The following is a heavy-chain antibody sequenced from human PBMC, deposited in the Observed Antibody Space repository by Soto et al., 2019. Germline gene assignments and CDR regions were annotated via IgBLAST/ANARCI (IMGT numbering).Heavy chain of an antibody. Sequence: QVQLQASGPGLVTPSETLSLTCTVSVSGGSVSTGVQYWSWIRQPPGKGLEWIGYIYYSGSTNYTPSLKSRVTTSVDTSKNQFSLKLTSVTAADTAVYYCARGYYASWYWFDRWGRGTLVTVSS. CDR2: IYYSGST. CDR1: GGSVSTGVQY. J-gene: IGHJ2*01. D-gene: IGHD6-13*01. V-gene: IGHV4-61*08. CDR3: ARGYYASWYWFDR.